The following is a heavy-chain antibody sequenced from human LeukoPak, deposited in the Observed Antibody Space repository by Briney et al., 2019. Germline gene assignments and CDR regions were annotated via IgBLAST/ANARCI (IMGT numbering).Heavy chain of an antibody. J-gene: IGHJ4*02. CDR1: GFTFSDYN. V-gene: IGHV3-11*04. D-gene: IGHD6-19*01. Sequence: GGSVRLSCAASGFTFSDYNMRWIRQAPGKGLEWVSSISRSGSTKYYADSVKGRFTISRDNAKNSLSLQMNSLRAEDTAVYYCARDGGSAWFFRYWGQGTLVTVSS. CDR2: ISRSGSTK. CDR3: ARDGGSAWFFRY.